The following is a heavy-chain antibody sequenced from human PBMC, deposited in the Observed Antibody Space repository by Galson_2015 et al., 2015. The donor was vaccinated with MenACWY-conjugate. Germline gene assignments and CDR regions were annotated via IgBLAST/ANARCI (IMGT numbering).Heavy chain of an antibody. D-gene: IGHD2-15*01. J-gene: IGHJ6*03. Sequence: SLRLSCAASGFTLIYAWMGWVRQAPGKGLEWIGRINSKGSGGTIDYAAPVKDRFTISRDDSENMLYLQMNSLKTVDTAVYYCSWIQAATPESPLSHFYLHVRGKGTRRTDAS. CDR2: INSKGSGGTI. CDR1: GFTLIYAW. V-gene: IGHV3-15*01. CDR3: SWIQAATPESPLSHFYLHV.